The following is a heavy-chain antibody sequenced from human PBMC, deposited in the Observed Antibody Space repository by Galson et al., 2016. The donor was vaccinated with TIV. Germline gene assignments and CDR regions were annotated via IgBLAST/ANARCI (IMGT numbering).Heavy chain of an antibody. CDR1: GGTFSSFV. J-gene: IGHJ6*02. CDR2: IIPLFGEA. CDR3: AKCRNTAMDTYYYSYGLDV. D-gene: IGHD5-18*01. V-gene: IGHV1-69*13. Sequence: SVKVSCKASGGTFSSFVVTWVRQAPGQGLEWMGGIIPLFGEAHYAQKFQGRATISADESTSTVYMELRSLRSGDTAVYYCAKCRNTAMDTYYYSYGLDVWGQGTTVTVSS.